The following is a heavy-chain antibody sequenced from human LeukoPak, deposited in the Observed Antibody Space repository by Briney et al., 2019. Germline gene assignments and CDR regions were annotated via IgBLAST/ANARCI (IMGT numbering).Heavy chain of an antibody. Sequence: ASVKVSCKASGYTFTEHFIHWVRQAPGQGLQYMGWIHPASANTVYVHMFHGRVTLTRDTPATTTYMELSGLRSDDTAVYYCARDLRPANLWGQGTLVIVSS. V-gene: IGHV1-2*02. CDR2: IHPASANT. J-gene: IGHJ4*02. CDR3: ARDLRPANL. D-gene: IGHD1-7*01. CDR1: GYTFTEHF.